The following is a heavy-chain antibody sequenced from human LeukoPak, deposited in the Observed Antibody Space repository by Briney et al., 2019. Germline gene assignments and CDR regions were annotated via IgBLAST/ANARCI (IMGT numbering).Heavy chain of an antibody. CDR3: AKDWNYGSGSLY. J-gene: IGHJ4*02. D-gene: IGHD3-10*01. CDR1: GFTFSSYS. V-gene: IGHV3-21*01. CDR2: ISSSSSYI. Sequence: GGSLRLSCAASGFTFSSYSMNWVRQAPGKGLEWVSSISSSSSYIYYADSVKGRFTISRDNAKNSLYLQMNSLRAEDTAVYYCAKDWNYGSGSLYWGQGTLVTVSS.